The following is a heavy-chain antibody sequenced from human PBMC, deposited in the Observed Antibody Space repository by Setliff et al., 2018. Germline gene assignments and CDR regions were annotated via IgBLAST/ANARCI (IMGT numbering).Heavy chain of an antibody. V-gene: IGHV4-4*02. CDR3: AGSMVRGVTYDY. D-gene: IGHD3-10*01. CDR2: IYHSGST. Sequence: PSETLSLTCAVSGGSISSSNWWSWVRQPPGKGLEWIGEIYHSGSTNYNPSLKSRVTISVDKSKNQFSLKLSSVTAADTAVYYCAGSMVRGVTYDYWGQGTLVTRLL. J-gene: IGHJ4*02. CDR1: GGSISSSNW.